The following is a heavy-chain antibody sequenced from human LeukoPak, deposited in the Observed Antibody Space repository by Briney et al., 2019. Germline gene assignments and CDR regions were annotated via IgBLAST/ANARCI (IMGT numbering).Heavy chain of an antibody. CDR3: ARDLHYYVAMDV. V-gene: IGHV3-23*01. CDR2: IGSDNKP. CDR1: GFTFSAYA. D-gene: IGHD3-10*02. J-gene: IGHJ6*02. Sequence: GGSLRLSCEASGFTFSAYAMTWVRQAQGQGLEWVSSIGSDNKPHYSESVKGRFAISRDNSKSMLFLQLNSLRAEDTALYSCARDLHYYVAMDVGGQGTTVTVSS.